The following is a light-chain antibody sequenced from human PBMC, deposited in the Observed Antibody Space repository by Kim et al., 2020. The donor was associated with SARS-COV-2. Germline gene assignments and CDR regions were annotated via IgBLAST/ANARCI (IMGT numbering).Light chain of an antibody. V-gene: IGKV1-33*01. CDR2: DAS. Sequence: DIQMTQSPSSLSASVGDRVTITCQASEDISNNINWYQQRPGKAPELLIYDASNLKTGVPARFTGSGSGTDFTLTISSLQPEDIAKYYCQQNENLPYTFGQGTKLEI. CDR1: EDISNN. CDR3: QQNENLPYT. J-gene: IGKJ2*01.